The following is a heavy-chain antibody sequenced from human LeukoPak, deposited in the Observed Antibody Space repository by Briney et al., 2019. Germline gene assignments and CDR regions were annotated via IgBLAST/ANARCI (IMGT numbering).Heavy chain of an antibody. CDR2: INHSGST. CDR3: ASVVAVAGNDYFDY. V-gene: IGHV4-34*01. CDR1: GGSFSGYY. Sequence: PSETLSLTCAVYGGSFSGYYWSGIRQPPGKGLEWIGEINHSGSTNYNPSLKSRVTISVDTSKNQFSLKLSSVTAADTAVYYCASVVAVAGNDYFDYWGQGTLVTVSS. J-gene: IGHJ4*02. D-gene: IGHD6-19*01.